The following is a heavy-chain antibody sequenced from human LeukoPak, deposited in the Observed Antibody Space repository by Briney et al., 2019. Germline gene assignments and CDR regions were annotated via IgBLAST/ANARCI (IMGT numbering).Heavy chain of an antibody. CDR1: GFTFSSYA. V-gene: IGHV3-30-3*01. J-gene: IGHJ4*02. CDR2: ISYDGNNK. D-gene: IGHD3-22*01. CDR3: ARATYYYDSSGYSLGY. Sequence: PGGSLRLSCAASGFTFSSYAMHWVRQAPGKGLEWVAVISYDGNNKYYADSVKGRFTISRDNSKNTLYLQMNSLRAEDTAVYYCARATYYYDSSGYSLGYWGQGTLVTVSS.